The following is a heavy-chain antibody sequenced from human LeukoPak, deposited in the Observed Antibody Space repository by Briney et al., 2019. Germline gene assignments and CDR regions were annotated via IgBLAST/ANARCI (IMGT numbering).Heavy chain of an antibody. CDR3: ARLKGGMTSIDY. Sequence: ASVKVSCKASGYTFSGHWLQWVRQAPGQGLEWMGWINPNSGATNYAQKFQGRVTMTRETSISTAYMELSSMRSDDTAVYYCARLKGGMTSIDYGGQGALVSVSS. V-gene: IGHV1-2*02. CDR2: INPNSGAT. D-gene: IGHD3-16*01. CDR1: GYTFSGHW. J-gene: IGHJ4*02.